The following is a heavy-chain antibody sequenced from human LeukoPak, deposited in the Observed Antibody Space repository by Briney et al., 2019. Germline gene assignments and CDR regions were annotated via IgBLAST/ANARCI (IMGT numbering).Heavy chain of an antibody. CDR3: ARASYYYGSGSYYKPFDY. J-gene: IGHJ4*02. Sequence: VKVXXKVSGYTLSKLSIHWVRQAPGQGLEWMGWISAYNGNTNYAQKLQGRVTMTTDTSTSTAYMELRSLRSDDTAVYYCARASYYYGSGSYYKPFDYWGQGTLVTVSS. D-gene: IGHD3-10*01. CDR2: ISAYNGNT. V-gene: IGHV1-18*01. CDR1: GYTLSKLS.